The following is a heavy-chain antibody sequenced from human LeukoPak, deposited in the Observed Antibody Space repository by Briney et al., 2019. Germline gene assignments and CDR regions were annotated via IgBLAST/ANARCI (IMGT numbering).Heavy chain of an antibody. CDR1: GFTFSDYY. D-gene: IGHD2-2*01. CDR2: ISSSGSTI. CDR3: ACCSSTSCYSYYYYYMDV. J-gene: IGHJ6*03. Sequence: GGSLRLSCAASGFTFSDYYMSWIRQAPGKGLEWVSYISSSGSTIYYADSVKGRFTISRDNAKNSLYLQMNSLRAEDTAVYYCACCSSTSCYSYYYYYMDVWGKGTTVTVSS. V-gene: IGHV3-11*04.